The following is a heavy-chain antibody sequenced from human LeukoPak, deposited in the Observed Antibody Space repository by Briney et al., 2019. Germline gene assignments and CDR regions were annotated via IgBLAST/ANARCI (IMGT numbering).Heavy chain of an antibody. D-gene: IGHD2-15*01. CDR3: VGEDKY. CDR2: IYSGGGT. Sequence: HPGGSLRLSCAASGLSVSSTYMTWVRQAPGKGLEGGSVIYSGGGTNYADSLKGRFSISRDNSKNTLYLQMNSLRAEDTAVYYGVGEDKYWGQGTLVTVSS. CDR1: GLSVSSTY. V-gene: IGHV3-53*01. J-gene: IGHJ4*02.